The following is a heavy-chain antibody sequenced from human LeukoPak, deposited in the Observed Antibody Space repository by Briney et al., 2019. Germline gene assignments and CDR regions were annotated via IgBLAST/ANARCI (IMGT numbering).Heavy chain of an antibody. CDR3: TRVQGPGATTVRIFGY. Sequence: GGSLRLSCTASGFTFGDYAMSWFRQAPGKGLEWVGFIRSKAYGGTTEYAASVKGRFTISRDDSKSIAYLQMNSLKTEDTAVYYCTRVQGPGATTVRIFGYWGQGTLVTVSS. D-gene: IGHD1-26*01. CDR1: GFTFGDYA. J-gene: IGHJ4*02. V-gene: IGHV3-49*03. CDR2: IRSKAYGGTT.